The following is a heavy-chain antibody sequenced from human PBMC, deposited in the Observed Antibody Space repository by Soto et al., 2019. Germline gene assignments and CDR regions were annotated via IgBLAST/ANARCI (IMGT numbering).Heavy chain of an antibody. CDR3: ARAYWGIAAFDI. J-gene: IGHJ3*02. Sequence: GGSLRLSCAASGFTFSRYSMNWVRQAPGKGLEWVSSISSSSSYIYYADSVKGRFTISRDNAKNSLYLQMNSLRAEDTAVYYCARAYWGIAAFDIWGQGTMVTVSS. V-gene: IGHV3-21*01. CDR2: ISSSSSYI. D-gene: IGHD3-16*01. CDR1: GFTFSRYS.